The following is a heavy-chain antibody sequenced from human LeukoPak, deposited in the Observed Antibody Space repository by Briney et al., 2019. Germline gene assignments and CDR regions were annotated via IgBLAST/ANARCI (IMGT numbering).Heavy chain of an antibody. J-gene: IGHJ4*02. CDR1: GGSISSYY. D-gene: IGHD6-6*01. Sequence: PSETLSLTCTVSGGSISSYYWSWIRQPPGKGLEWIGYIYYSGSTNYNPSLKSRVTISVDTSKNQSSLKLSSVTAADTAVYYCARGREYSSFYYFDYWGQGTLVAVSS. CDR2: IYYSGST. CDR3: ARGREYSSFYYFDY. V-gene: IGHV4-59*01.